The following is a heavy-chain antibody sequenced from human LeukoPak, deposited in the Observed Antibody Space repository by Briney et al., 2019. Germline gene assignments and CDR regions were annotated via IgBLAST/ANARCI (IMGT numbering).Heavy chain of an antibody. J-gene: IGHJ4*02. D-gene: IGHD6-25*01. V-gene: IGHV3-30*02. Sequence: PGGSLRLSCAASGFTFSSYGMHWVRQAPGKGLEWVAFIRYDGSKKYYADSVKGRFTISRDNSKNTLYLQMNSLRVEDTAVYYCAKESGQGDDYWGRGTLDTVSS. CDR1: GFTFSSYG. CDR3: AKESGQGDDY. CDR2: IRYDGSKK.